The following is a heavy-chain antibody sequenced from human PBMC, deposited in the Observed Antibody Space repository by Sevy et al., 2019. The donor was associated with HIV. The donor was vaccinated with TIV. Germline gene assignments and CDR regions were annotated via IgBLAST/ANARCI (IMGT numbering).Heavy chain of an antibody. J-gene: IGHJ4*02. V-gene: IGHV4-59*01. CDR1: GGSISSYY. CDR3: ARGIDY. CDR2: IYYSGST. Sequence: SETLSLTCTVSGGSISSYYWSWIRQPPGKGLEWIGYIYYSGSTNYNPSLKSRVTISVDTSKNQFSLKLSSVTASDTAVYYCARGIDYWGQGTLVTVSS.